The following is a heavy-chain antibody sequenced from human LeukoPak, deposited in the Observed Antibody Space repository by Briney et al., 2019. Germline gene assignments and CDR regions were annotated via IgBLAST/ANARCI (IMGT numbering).Heavy chain of an antibody. Sequence: SGGSLRLSCAASGFTFSDYYMSWIRQAPGKGLEWVSYISSSGSTIYYADSVKGRFTISRDNAKNSLYLQMNSLRAEGTAVYYCARGRDGYNGPQYNWFDPWGQGTLVTVSS. D-gene: IGHD5-24*01. CDR1: GFTFSDYY. CDR3: ARGRDGYNGPQYNWFDP. CDR2: ISSSGSTI. V-gene: IGHV3-11*01. J-gene: IGHJ5*02.